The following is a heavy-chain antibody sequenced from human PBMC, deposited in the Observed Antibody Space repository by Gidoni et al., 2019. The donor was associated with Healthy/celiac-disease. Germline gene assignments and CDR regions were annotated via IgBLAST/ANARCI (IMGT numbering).Heavy chain of an antibody. V-gene: IGHV3-30*18. Sequence: QVQLVESGGGVVKPGRSLRLSRDASGFTFSSYGRHWVRQAPGKGLEWVAVISYDGSNKYYADSVKGRFTISRDNSKNTLYLQMNSLRAEDTAVYYCAKSINMDVWGQGTTVTVSS. CDR2: ISYDGSNK. CDR1: GFTFSSYG. CDR3: AKSINMDV. J-gene: IGHJ6*02.